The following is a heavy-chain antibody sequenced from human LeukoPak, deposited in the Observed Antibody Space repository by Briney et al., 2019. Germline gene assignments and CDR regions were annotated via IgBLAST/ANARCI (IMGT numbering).Heavy chain of an antibody. Sequence: GGSLRLSCAASGFTFSSYAMSWVRQAPGKGLEWVSAISGSGGSTYYADSVKGRFTISRDNSKNTLYLQMNSLRAEDTAVYFCARDLRGHYSTDYWGQGTLVTVPS. CDR3: ARDLRGHYSTDY. D-gene: IGHD1-26*01. J-gene: IGHJ4*02. V-gene: IGHV3-23*01. CDR2: ISGSGGST. CDR1: GFTFSSYA.